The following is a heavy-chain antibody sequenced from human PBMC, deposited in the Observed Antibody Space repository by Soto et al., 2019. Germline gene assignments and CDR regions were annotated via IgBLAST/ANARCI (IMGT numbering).Heavy chain of an antibody. CDR1: GFFLRDFG. CDR2: IWYDGSNT. CDR3: AIKRAGKWPPFDY. J-gene: IGHJ4*01. Sequence: PGGSLRLSCVASGFFLRDFGMHWVRQAPGKGLEWVSVIWYDGSNTYQGESVKGRFTMSRDISKNTLYLQMDSLRPEDTAVYYCAIKRAGKWPPFDYGGQGTLVPVPS. D-gene: IGHD1-1*01. V-gene: IGHV3-33*01.